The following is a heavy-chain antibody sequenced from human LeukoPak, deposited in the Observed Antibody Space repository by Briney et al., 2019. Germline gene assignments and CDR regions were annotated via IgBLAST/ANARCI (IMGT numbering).Heavy chain of an antibody. V-gene: IGHV3-21*01. J-gene: IGHJ3*02. D-gene: IGHD5-24*01. CDR2: ISSGSSYI. CDR1: GFTFSSYS. CDR3: ARDLWEMATIGWAFDI. Sequence: GGSLRLSCAASGFTFSSYSMNWVRQAPGKGLEWVSSISSGSSYIYYADSVKGRFTISRDNAKNSLYLQMNSLRAEDTAVYYCARDLWEMATIGWAFDIWGQGTMVTVSS.